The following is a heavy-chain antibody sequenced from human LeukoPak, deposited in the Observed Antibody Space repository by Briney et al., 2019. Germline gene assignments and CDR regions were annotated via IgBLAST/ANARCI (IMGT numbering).Heavy chain of an antibody. D-gene: IGHD3-9*01. V-gene: IGHV3-23*01. CDR2: ISGSGGST. CDR3: AKTKAYYDILTGYYYYYGMDV. J-gene: IGHJ6*02. CDR1: GFTFSSYA. Sequence: PGRSLRLSCAASGFTFSSYAMSWVRQAPGKGLEWVSAISGSGGSTYYADSVKGRFTISRDNSKNTLYLQMNSLRAEDTAVYYCAKTKAYYDILTGYYYYYGMDVWGQGTTVTVSS.